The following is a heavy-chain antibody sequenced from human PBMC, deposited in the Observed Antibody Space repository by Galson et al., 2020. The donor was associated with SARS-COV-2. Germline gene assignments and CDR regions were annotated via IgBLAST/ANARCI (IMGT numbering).Heavy chain of an antibody. CDR1: GFTFSSFG. CDR2: IWHDGSNE. V-gene: IGHV3-33*01. CDR3: AREGWERRPLDY. D-gene: IGHD1-1*01. J-gene: IGHJ4*02. Sequence: GESLKISCAASGFTFSSFGMHWVRQAPGKGLEWVAVIWHDGSNEYYADSVKGRFTISRDNSKNTLYLQMNSLRAADTAVYYCAREGWERRPLDYWGQGTQVTVSS.